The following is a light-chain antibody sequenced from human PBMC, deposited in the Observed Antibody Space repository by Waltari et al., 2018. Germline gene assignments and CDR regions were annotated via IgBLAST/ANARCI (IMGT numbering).Light chain of an antibody. CDR1: SSAVGGYNY. J-gene: IGLJ2*01. V-gene: IGLV2-11*01. Sequence: QSALTQPRSVSGSPGQSVTISCTGTSSAVGGYNYVSLYQQHPGKAPKLIIYDVTKRPSGVPDRFSGSKSGNTASLTISGLQAEDEADYYCCSYGGSYSFVVFGGGTKLTVL. CDR3: CSYGGSYSFVV. CDR2: DVT.